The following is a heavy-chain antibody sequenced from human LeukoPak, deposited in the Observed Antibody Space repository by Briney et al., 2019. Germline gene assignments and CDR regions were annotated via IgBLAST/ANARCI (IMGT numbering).Heavy chain of an antibody. CDR1: GFTFSSYW. D-gene: IGHD2-2*01. V-gene: IGHV3-7*01. Sequence: QPGGSLRLSCAASGFTFSSYWMSWVRQAPGKGLEWVANIKQDGSEKYYVDSVKGRFTISRDNAKNSLYLQMNSLRAEDTAVYYCARDDCSSISCYHNWFDPWGQGTLATVSS. J-gene: IGHJ5*02. CDR3: ARDDCSSISCYHNWFDP. CDR2: IKQDGSEK.